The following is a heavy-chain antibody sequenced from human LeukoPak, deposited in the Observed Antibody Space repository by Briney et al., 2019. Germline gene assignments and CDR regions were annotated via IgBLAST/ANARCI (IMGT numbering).Heavy chain of an antibody. CDR1: GFTFSSYG. J-gene: IGHJ4*02. V-gene: IGHV3-30*02. D-gene: IGHD6-13*01. Sequence: PGRSLRLSCAASGFTFSSYGMHWVRQAPGKGLEWVAFIRYDGSNKYYADSVKGRFTISRDNSKNTLYLQMNSLRAEDTAVYYCAKDHGRNIAAEITFDYWGQGTLVTVSS. CDR2: IRYDGSNK. CDR3: AKDHGRNIAAEITFDY.